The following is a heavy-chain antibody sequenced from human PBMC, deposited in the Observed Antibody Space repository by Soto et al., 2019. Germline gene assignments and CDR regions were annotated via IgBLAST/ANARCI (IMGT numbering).Heavy chain of an antibody. J-gene: IGHJ4*02. CDR3: TTDDPINRY. Sequence: LRLSCSASGFTFSNAWMTWVRQAPGKGLEWVARIKSKTDGGTTDYAAPVKVRFSISRDDSKNTVYLQMNSLKTEDTAVYYCTTDDPINRYWGQGTLVTVSS. V-gene: IGHV3-15*01. CDR2: IKSKTDGGTT. CDR1: GFTFSNAW.